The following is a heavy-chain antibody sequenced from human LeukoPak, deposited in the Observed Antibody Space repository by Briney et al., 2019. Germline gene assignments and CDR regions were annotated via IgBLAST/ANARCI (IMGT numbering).Heavy chain of an antibody. J-gene: IGHJ3*02. Sequence: ASVKVSCKASGYTFTSYDINWVRQATGQGLEWMGWMNPNSGNTGYAQKFQGRVTMTRNTSISTAYMELGSLRSEDTAVYYCARRGYSYGYDAFDIWGQGTMVTVSS. D-gene: IGHD5-18*01. V-gene: IGHV1-8*01. CDR2: MNPNSGNT. CDR1: GYTFTSYD. CDR3: ARRGYSYGYDAFDI.